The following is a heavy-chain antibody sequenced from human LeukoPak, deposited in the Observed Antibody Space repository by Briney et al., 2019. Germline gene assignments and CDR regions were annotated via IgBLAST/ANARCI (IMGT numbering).Heavy chain of an antibody. V-gene: IGHV3-23*01. CDR1: GFDFSNYA. J-gene: IGHJ4*02. Sequence: GGSLRLSCAASGFDFSNYAMSWVRQAPGKGLEWVSGISGTSGTINYAAPVKGRFTISRDNSKNTLYLQMNSLRVDDMAVYYCAKRLGDPRAFDYWGQGTLVTVSS. D-gene: IGHD2-21*02. CDR2: ISGTSGTI. CDR3: AKRLGDPRAFDY.